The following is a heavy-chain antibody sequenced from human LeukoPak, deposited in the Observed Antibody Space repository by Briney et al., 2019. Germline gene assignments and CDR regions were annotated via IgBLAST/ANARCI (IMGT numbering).Heavy chain of an antibody. Sequence: ASVKLSCTASGYTFTDYYINWVRQAPGQGLEWIGWITPSSGGTTYAQRFQGRVTMTRDTSISIVYMELGRLRTDDTAGYYCARGTAPVLQNLDWLYMDVWGERTTVTVSS. CDR3: ARGTAPVLQNLDWLYMDV. J-gene: IGHJ6*03. D-gene: IGHD3-9*01. CDR2: ITPSSGGT. V-gene: IGHV1-2*02. CDR1: GYTFTDYY.